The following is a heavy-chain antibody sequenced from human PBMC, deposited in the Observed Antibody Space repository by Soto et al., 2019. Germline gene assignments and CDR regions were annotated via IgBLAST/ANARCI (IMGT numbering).Heavy chain of an antibody. CDR2: ISYDGSNK. CDR1: GFPFSSYG. CDR3: AKVYSWYYYDSSGQKTFDY. V-gene: IGHV3-30*18. J-gene: IGHJ4*02. Sequence: GGSLRLSCAASGFPFSSYGMHWVRQAPGKGLEWVAVISYDGSNKYYADSVKGRFTISRDNSKNTLYLQMNSLRAEDTAVYYCAKVYSWYYYDSSGQKTFDYWGQGTLVTVS. D-gene: IGHD3-22*01.